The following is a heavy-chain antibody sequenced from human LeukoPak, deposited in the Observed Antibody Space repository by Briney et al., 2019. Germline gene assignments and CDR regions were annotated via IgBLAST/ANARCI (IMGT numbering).Heavy chain of an antibody. CDR3: ASRPFLYGFRTYFDN. V-gene: IGHV4-34*01. D-gene: IGHD3-10*01. J-gene: IGHJ4*02. CDR1: GGSFSAFH. Sequence: SETLSLTCAVYGGSFSAFHWNWIRQSPAKGLEWLGEMKQSGTPRYNPSLQSRVTISVDKSKNQFSLNVRSVTAADTAVYYCASRPFLYGFRTYFDNWAPGTLVTVSS. CDR2: MKQSGTP.